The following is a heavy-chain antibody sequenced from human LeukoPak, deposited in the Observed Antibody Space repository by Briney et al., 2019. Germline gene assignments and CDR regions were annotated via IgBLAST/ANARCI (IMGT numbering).Heavy chain of an antibody. V-gene: IGHV4-34*01. CDR2: VNHSGST. D-gene: IGHD6-13*01. CDR1: GGSFSGYY. CDR3: ARLVGSSWYREVLRGRDY. J-gene: IGHJ4*02. Sequence: SETLSLTCAVYGGSFSGYYWSWIRQPPGKGLEWIGEVNHSGSTNYNPSLKSRVTISVDTSKNQFSLKLTSVTAADTAVYYCARLVGSSWYREVLRGRDYWGQGTLVTVSS.